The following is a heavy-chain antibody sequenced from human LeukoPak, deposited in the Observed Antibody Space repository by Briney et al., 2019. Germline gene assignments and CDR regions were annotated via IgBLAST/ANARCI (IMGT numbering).Heavy chain of an antibody. CDR1: GFTFSSYG. CDR2: IWYDGSNK. Sequence: RSLSLSCAASGFTFSSYGMHWVRQAPGKGLEWVAVIWYDGSNKYYADSVKGRFTISRDNSKNTLYLQMNSLRAEDTAVYYCAKGYYYDSSGVDYWGQGTLVTVSS. V-gene: IGHV3-33*06. CDR3: AKGYYYDSSGVDY. J-gene: IGHJ4*02. D-gene: IGHD3-22*01.